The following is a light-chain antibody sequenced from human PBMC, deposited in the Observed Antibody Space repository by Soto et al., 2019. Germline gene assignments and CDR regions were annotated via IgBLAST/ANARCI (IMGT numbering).Light chain of an antibody. CDR1: QSVSSGF. V-gene: IGKV3-20*01. Sequence: EIVLTQSPATLSLSPGERATLSSSASQSVSSGFLAWYQQKPGQAPRLLIYAVSSRATGIPDRFSGSGSGTDFTLTISRLELEDFAVYYCQQYGSSRITFGQGTRLEIK. J-gene: IGKJ5*01. CDR3: QQYGSSRIT. CDR2: AVS.